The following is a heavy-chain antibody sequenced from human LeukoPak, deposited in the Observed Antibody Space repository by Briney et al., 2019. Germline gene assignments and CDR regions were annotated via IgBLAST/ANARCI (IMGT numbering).Heavy chain of an antibody. D-gene: IGHD3-22*01. CDR1: GFTFCSYD. CDR2: ISYDGSNK. J-gene: IGHJ4*02. Sequence: GGSLRLSCAASGFTFCSYDMYWVRQAPGKGLEWVADISYDGSNKYYADSVKGRFTISRDNSKNTLYLQMNSLRAEDTAVYYCAREGYDSSSIFDYWGQGTLVTVSS. V-gene: IGHV3-30*04. CDR3: AREGYDSSSIFDY.